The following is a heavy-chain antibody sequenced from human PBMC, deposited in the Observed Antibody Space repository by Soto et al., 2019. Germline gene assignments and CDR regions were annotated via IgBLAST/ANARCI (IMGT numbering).Heavy chain of an antibody. Sequence: SETLSLTCTVSGGSISSYYWSWIRQPAGKGLEWIGRIYTSGSTNYNPSLKSRVTMSVDTSKNQFSLKLSSVTAADTAVYYCAGVLGGGYSYGYCYYGMGVWGQGTTVTVSS. J-gene: IGHJ6*02. CDR3: AGVLGGGYSYGYCYYGMGV. V-gene: IGHV4-4*07. D-gene: IGHD5-18*01. CDR1: GGSISSYY. CDR2: IYTSGST.